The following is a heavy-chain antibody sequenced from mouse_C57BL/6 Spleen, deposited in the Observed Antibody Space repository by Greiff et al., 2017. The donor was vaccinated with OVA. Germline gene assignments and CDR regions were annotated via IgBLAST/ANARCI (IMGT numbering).Heavy chain of an antibody. D-gene: IGHD2-3*01. CDR2: IDPSDSYT. J-gene: IGHJ4*01. V-gene: IGHV1-69*01. CDR3: ARLMRFDGYYVDAMDY. CDR1: GYTFTSYW. Sequence: QVQLQQPGAELVMPGASVKLSCKASGYTFTSYWMHWVKQRPGQGLEWIGEIDPSDSYTNYNQKFKGKSTLTVDKSSSTAYMQLSSLTSEDSAVYYCARLMRFDGYYVDAMDYWGQGTSVTVSS.